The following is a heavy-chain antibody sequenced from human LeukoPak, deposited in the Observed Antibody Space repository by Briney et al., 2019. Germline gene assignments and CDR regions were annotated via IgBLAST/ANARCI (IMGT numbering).Heavy chain of an antibody. V-gene: IGHV4-34*01. Sequence: SETLSLTCAVYGGSFSGYYWSWIRQPPGQGLEWIGEINHSGSTNYNPSLKSRITISVDTSKNQFSLKLSSVTAADTAVYYCARHNYYGSGSLFDYWGQGSLVTVSS. D-gene: IGHD3-10*01. J-gene: IGHJ4*02. CDR2: INHSGST. CDR3: ARHNYYGSGSLFDY. CDR1: GGSFSGYY.